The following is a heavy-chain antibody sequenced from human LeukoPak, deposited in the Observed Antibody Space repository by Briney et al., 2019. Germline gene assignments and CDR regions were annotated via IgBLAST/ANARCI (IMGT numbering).Heavy chain of an antibody. D-gene: IGHD2/OR15-2a*01. CDR2: INHSGST. CDR3: ATQILLCHYY. J-gene: IGHJ4*02. CDR1: GNSISSGDNY. V-gene: IGHV4-39*01. Sequence: SETLSLTCTVSGNSISSGDNYWSWIRQPPGKGLEWIGEINHSGSTNYNPSLKSRVTISIDTSKNQFSLNLSSVTAADTAVYYCATQILLCHYYWGQGTLVTVSS.